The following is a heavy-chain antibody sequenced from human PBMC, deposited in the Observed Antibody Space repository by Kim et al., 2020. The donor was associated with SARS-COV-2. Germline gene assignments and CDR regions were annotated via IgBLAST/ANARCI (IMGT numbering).Heavy chain of an antibody. D-gene: IGHD3-22*01. Sequence: GGSLRLSCAASGFTFSSYAMSWVRQAPGKGLEWVSAISGSGGSTYYADSVKGRFTISRDNSKNTLYLQMNSLRAEDTAVYYCAKDRDYYDSSGYSKWFDPWGQGTLVTVSS. CDR3: AKDRDYYDSSGYSKWFDP. J-gene: IGHJ5*02. CDR1: GFTFSSYA. V-gene: IGHV3-23*01. CDR2: ISGSGGST.